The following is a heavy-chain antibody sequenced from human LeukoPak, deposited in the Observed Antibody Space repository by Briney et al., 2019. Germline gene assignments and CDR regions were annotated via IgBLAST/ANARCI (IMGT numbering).Heavy chain of an antibody. CDR1: GFTFSSHS. CDR2: ITREGSAA. D-gene: IGHD2-8*01. Sequence: GGSLRLSCVVSGFTFSSHSMSWVRQAPGKGLEWVADITREGSAAYYVDSVKGRFSISRDNAKNSLCLQMNSLRAEDTAVYYCAKDWHNGDDPLFDYWGQGTVVTVSS. V-gene: IGHV3-7*05. J-gene: IGHJ4*02. CDR3: AKDWHNGDDPLFDY.